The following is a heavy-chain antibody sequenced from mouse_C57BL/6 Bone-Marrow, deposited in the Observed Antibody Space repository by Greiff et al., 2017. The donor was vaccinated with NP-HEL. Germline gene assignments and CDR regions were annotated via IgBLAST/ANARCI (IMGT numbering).Heavy chain of an antibody. J-gene: IGHJ3*01. Sequence: QVQLKQPGAELVKPGASVKLSCKASGYTFTSYWMQWVKQRPGQGLEWIGEIDPSDSYTNYNQKFKGKATLTVDTSSSTAYMQLSSLTSEDSAVYYCARWLLLPYWGQGTLVTVSA. CDR3: ARWLLLPY. D-gene: IGHD2-3*01. CDR2: IDPSDSYT. CDR1: GYTFTSYW. V-gene: IGHV1-50*01.